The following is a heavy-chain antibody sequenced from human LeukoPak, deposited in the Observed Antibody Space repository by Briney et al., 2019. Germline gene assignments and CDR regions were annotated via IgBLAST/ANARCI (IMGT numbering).Heavy chain of an antibody. CDR3: ARDLFRSGSYYGFDY. J-gene: IGHJ4*02. Sequence: SVEVSCKASGGTFSSYAISWVRQAPGQGLEWMGGIIPIFGTANYAQKFQGRVTITADESTSTAYMELSSLRSEDTAVYYCARDLFRSGSYYGFDYWGQGTLVTVSS. CDR2: IIPIFGTA. V-gene: IGHV1-69*13. CDR1: GGTFSSYA. D-gene: IGHD1-26*01.